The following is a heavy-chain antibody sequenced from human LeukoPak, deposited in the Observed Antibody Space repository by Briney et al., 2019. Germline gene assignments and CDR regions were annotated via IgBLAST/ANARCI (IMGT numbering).Heavy chain of an antibody. D-gene: IGHD4-17*01. Sequence: GGSLRFSCAASGFTFRSYSMNWVRQAPGKGLEWVSSISTSSSYIYYADSVKGRFTISRDNAKNLLYLQMNSLRAEDTAVYYCAREGPSVTPYYWGQGTLVTVSS. J-gene: IGHJ4*02. CDR2: ISTSSSYI. V-gene: IGHV3-21*01. CDR3: AREGPSVTPYY. CDR1: GFTFRSYS.